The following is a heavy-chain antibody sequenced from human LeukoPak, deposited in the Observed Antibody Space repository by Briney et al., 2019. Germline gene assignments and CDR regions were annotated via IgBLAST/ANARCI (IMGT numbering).Heavy chain of an antibody. CDR1: GGSISSGSYY. J-gene: IGHJ4*02. CDR3: ARVVGSGWYVY. Sequence: PSETLSLTCTVSGGSISSGSYYWSWIRQPAGKGLEWIGRIYTSGSTNYNPSLKSRVTISVDTSKNQFSLKLSSVTAADTAVYYCARVVGSGWYVYWGQGTLVTVSS. D-gene: IGHD6-19*01. CDR2: IYTSGST. V-gene: IGHV4-61*02.